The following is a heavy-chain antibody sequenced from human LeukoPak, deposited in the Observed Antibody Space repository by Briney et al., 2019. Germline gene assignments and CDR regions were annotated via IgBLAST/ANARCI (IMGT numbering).Heavy chain of an antibody. CDR1: GFTFSSYA. CDR3: AKNPDYDFLPGPFFDY. V-gene: IGHV3-23*01. CDR2: ISDSGRNT. D-gene: IGHD3/OR15-3a*01. J-gene: IGHJ4*02. Sequence: GGSLRLSCAASGFTFSSYAMSWVRQAPGKGLEWVSSISDSGRNTKYANSVRGRFAISRDNSKNTLYLQMNSLRAEDTAVYYCAKNPDYDFLPGPFFDYGGQGPLVTVSS.